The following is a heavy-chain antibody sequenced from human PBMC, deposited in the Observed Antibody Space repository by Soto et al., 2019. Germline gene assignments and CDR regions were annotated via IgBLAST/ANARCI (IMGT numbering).Heavy chain of an antibody. CDR3: AREEVRGPAAKGGMDV. J-gene: IGHJ6*02. V-gene: IGHV4-31*03. CDR1: GGSISSGGYY. CDR2: IYYSGST. D-gene: IGHD2-2*01. Sequence: SETLSLTCTVSGGSISSGGYYWSWIRQHPGKGLEWIGYIYYSGSTYYNPSLKSRVTISEDTSKNQFSLKLSSVTAADTAVYYCAREEVRGPAAKGGMDVWGQGTTVTVSS.